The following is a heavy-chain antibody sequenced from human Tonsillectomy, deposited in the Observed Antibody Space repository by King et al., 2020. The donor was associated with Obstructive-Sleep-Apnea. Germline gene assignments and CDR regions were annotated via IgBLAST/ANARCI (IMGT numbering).Heavy chain of an antibody. CDR3: ATHTTAWRPVDS. V-gene: IGHV4-39*01. CDR1: GDSLSSSSYY. CDR2: IYYRGST. J-gene: IGHJ4*02. D-gene: IGHD1-14*01. Sequence: QLQESGPGLVKPSETLSLTCTVSGDSLSSSSYYWGWIRQPPGKGLEWIGGIYYRGSTYYNPSLQSRVTITSDTPKNQFSLKLGSVTAADTAVYYCATHTTAWRPVDSWGQGTLVTVSS.